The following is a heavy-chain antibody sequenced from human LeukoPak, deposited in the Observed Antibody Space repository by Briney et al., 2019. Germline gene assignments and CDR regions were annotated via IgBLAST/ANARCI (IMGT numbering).Heavy chain of an antibody. CDR3: ARVRDSANWWGAFDI. D-gene: IGHD2-8*02. CDR1: GYRFSSTR. CDR2: ISTVNTNN. J-gene: IGHJ3*02. Sequence: GASVTLAFTASGYRFSSTRVTWVGQGPGQGIEWMGWISTVNTNNNYAQKFQSRVILTADTSTNTAHMELRSLRSDDTAVYYCARVRDSANWWGAFDIWGQGTMVTVSS. V-gene: IGHV1-18*01.